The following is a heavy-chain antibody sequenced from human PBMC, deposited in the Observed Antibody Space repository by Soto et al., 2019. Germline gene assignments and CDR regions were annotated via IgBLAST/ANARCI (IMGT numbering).Heavy chain of an antibody. CDR3: ASGTKTGIDY. CDR2: IYNSGNT. Sequence: SETLSLTCSVSGGSIGSYYWSWIRQPPGKGLEWIGYIYNSGNTNYNPSLKSRVTVSVDTSKNQFFLKLSSVTAADTALYYCASGTKTGIDYWGQETLVTLSS. D-gene: IGHD3-9*01. V-gene: IGHV4-59*01. CDR1: GGSIGSYY. J-gene: IGHJ4*02.